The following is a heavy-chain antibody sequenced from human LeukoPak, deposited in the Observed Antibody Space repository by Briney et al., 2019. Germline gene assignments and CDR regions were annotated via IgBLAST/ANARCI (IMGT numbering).Heavy chain of an antibody. D-gene: IGHD3-10*01. CDR1: GYTFTGYY. Sequence: ASVKVSCKASGYTFTGYYMHWVRQAPGQGLEWMGWINPNSGGTNYAQKFQGRVTMTRDTSISTAYMKLSRLRSDDTAVYYCAREGRTMVRNWFDPWGQGTLVTVSS. J-gene: IGHJ5*02. V-gene: IGHV1-2*02. CDR2: INPNSGGT. CDR3: AREGRTMVRNWFDP.